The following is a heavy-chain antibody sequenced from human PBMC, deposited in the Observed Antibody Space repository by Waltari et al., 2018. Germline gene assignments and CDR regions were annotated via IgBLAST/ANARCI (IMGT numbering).Heavy chain of an antibody. CDR2: ISAYNGNT. D-gene: IGHD6-19*01. CDR3: ARDVAVAGRYYYYYGMDV. CDR1: GYTFTSHG. V-gene: IGHV1-18*04. Sequence: QVQLVQSGAEVKKPGASVKVSCKASGYTFTSHGIRWVRQAPGPGLEWMGWISAYNGNTNYARKLQGRVTMTTDTSTSTAYMELRSLRSDDTAVYYCARDVAVAGRYYYYYGMDVWGQGTTVTVSS. J-gene: IGHJ6*02.